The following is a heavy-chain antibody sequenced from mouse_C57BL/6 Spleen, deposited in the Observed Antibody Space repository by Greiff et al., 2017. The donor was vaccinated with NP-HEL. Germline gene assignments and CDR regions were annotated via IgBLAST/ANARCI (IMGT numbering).Heavy chain of an antibody. V-gene: IGHV14-3*01. D-gene: IGHD1-3*01. CDR1: GFNIKNTY. CDR2: IDPANGNT. CDR3: ARKVDYYAMDY. Sequence: VQLQQSVAELVRPGASVKLSCTASGFNIKNTYMHWVKQRPEQGLEWIGRIDPANGNTKYAPKVQGKATITTDTSSNTSYLQLNSLTSEDTAIYSCARKVDYYAMDYWGQGTSVTVSS. J-gene: IGHJ4*01.